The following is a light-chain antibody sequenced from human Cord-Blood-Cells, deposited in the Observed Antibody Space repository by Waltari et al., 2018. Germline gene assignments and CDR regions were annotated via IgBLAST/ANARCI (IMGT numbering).Light chain of an antibody. Sequence: DIQMTQSPSSLSASVGDRVTITCRASQDISNYLNWYQQKPGKAPKLLLYYASTLETGVPPSFSGSGSATAFTSPISSLLPPDIATSYCHQHDNLPFTFGQGTRLEIK. J-gene: IGKJ5*01. V-gene: IGKV1-33*01. CDR3: HQHDNLPFT. CDR2: YAS. CDR1: QDISNY.